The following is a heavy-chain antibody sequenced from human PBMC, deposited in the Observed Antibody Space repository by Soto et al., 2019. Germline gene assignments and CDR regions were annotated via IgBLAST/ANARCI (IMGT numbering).Heavy chain of an antibody. CDR2: ISSSGSTI. J-gene: IGHJ6*02. CDR1: GFTFSSYE. Sequence: GGSLRLSCAASGFTFSSYEMNWVRQAPGKGLEWVSYISSSGSTIYYADSVKGRFTISRDNAKNSLYLQMNSLRAEDTAVYYCARHSSSIRRVYNGMDVWGQGTTVTVSS. V-gene: IGHV3-48*03. D-gene: IGHD6-6*01. CDR3: ARHSSSIRRVYNGMDV.